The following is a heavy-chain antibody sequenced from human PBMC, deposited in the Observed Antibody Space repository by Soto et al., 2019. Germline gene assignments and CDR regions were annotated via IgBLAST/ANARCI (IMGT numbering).Heavy chain of an antibody. CDR2: MSHDGTNK. CDR1: GFTFSNYG. CDR3: AKDVYWGSTGCIRNIVQF. V-gene: IGHV3-30*18. Sequence: QVQLVESGGGVVQPGRSLRLSCAASGFTFSNYGMHWVRQAPGKGPEWVTIMSHDGTNKFYADSGKGRFTISRDNSKSPRYLQIESLRAEDTAVYYCAKDVYWGSTGCIRNIVQFWCQGTRVTFSS. J-gene: IGHJ4*02. D-gene: IGHD2-2*01.